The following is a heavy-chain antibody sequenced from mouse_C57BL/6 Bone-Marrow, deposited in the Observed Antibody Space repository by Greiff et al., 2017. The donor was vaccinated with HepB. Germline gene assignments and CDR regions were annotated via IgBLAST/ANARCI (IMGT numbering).Heavy chain of an antibody. CDR1: GYTFTEYT. CDR2: FYPGSGSI. Sequence: QVHVKQSGAELVKPGASVKLSCKASGYTFTEYTIHWVKQRSGQGLEWIGWFYPGSGSIKYNEKFKDKATLTADKSSSTVYMELSRLTSEDSAVYFCARHGYYYGSSPWYFDVWGTGTTVTVSS. CDR3: ARHGYYYGSSPWYFDV. J-gene: IGHJ1*03. V-gene: IGHV1-62-2*01. D-gene: IGHD1-1*01.